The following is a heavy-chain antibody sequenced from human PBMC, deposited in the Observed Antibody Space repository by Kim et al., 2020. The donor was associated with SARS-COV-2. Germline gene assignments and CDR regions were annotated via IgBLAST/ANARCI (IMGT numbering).Heavy chain of an antibody. V-gene: IGHV1-2*06. D-gene: IGHD6-19*01. CDR2: INPNSGGT. CDR1: GYTFTGYY. J-gene: IGHJ4*02. Sequence: ASVKVSCKASGYTFTGYYMHWVRQAPGQGLEWMGRINPNSGGTNYAQKFQGRVTMTRDTSISTAYMELSRLRSDDTAVYYCARPSLQYSSDKGLEFDYWGQGTLVTVSS. CDR3: ARPSLQYSSDKGLEFDY.